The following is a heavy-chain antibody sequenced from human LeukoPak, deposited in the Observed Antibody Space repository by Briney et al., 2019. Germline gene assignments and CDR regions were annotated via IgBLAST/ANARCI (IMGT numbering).Heavy chain of an antibody. CDR2: ISSSSSYM. CDR1: GFTFSSYT. CDR3: ARDRDVPAIGTDV. Sequence: GGSLRLSCAASGFTFSSYTMNWVCQAPGKGLEWVSSISSSSSYMYYADSVKGRFTISRDNAKNSLYLQMNSLRAEDTAVYYCARDRDVPAIGTDVWGQGTTVTVSS. J-gene: IGHJ6*02. V-gene: IGHV3-21*06.